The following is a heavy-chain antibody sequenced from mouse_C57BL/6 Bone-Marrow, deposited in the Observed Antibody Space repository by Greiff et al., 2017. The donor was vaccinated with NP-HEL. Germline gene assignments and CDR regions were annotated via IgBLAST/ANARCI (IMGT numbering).Heavy chain of an antibody. Sequence: VQLQQPGAELVKPGASVKLSCKASGYTFTSYWMQWVKQRPGQGLEWIGEIDPSDSYTNYNQKFKGKATLTVDTSSSTAYMQLSSLTSEDSAVYYCARKGLYYYGSSPFDYWGQGTTLTVSS. V-gene: IGHV1-50*01. D-gene: IGHD1-1*01. CDR2: IDPSDSYT. CDR3: ARKGLYYYGSSPFDY. CDR1: GYTFTSYW. J-gene: IGHJ2*01.